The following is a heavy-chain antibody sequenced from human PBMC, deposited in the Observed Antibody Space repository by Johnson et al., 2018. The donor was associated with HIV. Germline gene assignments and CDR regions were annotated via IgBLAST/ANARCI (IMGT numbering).Heavy chain of an antibody. V-gene: IGHV3-30*04. CDR1: GFTFSSYA. CDR3: ARLPSGYNRDTFNI. D-gene: IGHD5-18*01. Sequence: VQLMESGGGVVQPGRSLRLSCAASGFTFSSYAMHWVRQAPGKGLEWMAFISYNEDKKYYADSVKGRFTISRDNSKNILYLQMNSLRAEDTATYYCARLPSGYNRDTFNIWGQGTMVTVS. J-gene: IGHJ3*02. CDR2: ISYNEDKK.